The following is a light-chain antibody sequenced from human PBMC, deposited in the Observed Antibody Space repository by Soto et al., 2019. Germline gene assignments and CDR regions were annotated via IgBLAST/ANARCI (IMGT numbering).Light chain of an antibody. CDR3: QQRSNWQIT. Sequence: ETVLTQSPANLSLSPGESATLSCRASQSVSTYLAWYQQKPGQAPRLLIYDASNRVTGIPARFRGSGSGTDFTLTISSLEPDDFAVYYCQQRSNWQITFGQGTRLEIK. V-gene: IGKV3-11*01. CDR2: DAS. CDR1: QSVSTY. J-gene: IGKJ5*01.